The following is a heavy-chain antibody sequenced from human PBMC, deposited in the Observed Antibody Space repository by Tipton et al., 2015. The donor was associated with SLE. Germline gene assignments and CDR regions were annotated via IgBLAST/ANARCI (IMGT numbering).Heavy chain of an antibody. V-gene: IGHV4-39*07. D-gene: IGHD1-26*01. CDR1: GVSIRSSHFH. J-gene: IGHJ4*02. CDR3: ASTLMEPYYFDS. CDR2: IYPSGDT. Sequence: LRLSCSVSGVSIRSSHFHWGWIRQPPGKGLEWIGSIYPSGDTYYNPSLKSRVTISVDRSTNHFSLRLSSVTAADTAVYYCASTLMEPYYFDSWGQGTLVTVSS.